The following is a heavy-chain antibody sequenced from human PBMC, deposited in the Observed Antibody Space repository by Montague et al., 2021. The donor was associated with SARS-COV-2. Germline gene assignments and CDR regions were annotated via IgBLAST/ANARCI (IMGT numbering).Heavy chain of an antibody. CDR2: IYYSGST. J-gene: IGHJ5*02. CDR3: ARLKAPYCSSTSCYSASWFDP. Sequence: SETLSLTCTVSGGSISSSSYYWGWLRQPPGKGLEWIGSIYYSGSTYYNPSLESRVTISVDTSKNQFSLKLSSVTAADTAVYYCARLKAPYCSSTSCYSASWFDPWGQGTLVTVSS. CDR1: GGSISSSSYY. V-gene: IGHV4-39*01. D-gene: IGHD2-2*01.